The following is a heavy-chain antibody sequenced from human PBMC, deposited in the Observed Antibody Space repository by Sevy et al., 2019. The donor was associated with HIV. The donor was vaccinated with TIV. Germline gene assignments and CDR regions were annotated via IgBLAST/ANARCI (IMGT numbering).Heavy chain of an antibody. CDR3: AGENAWGRGYS. Sequence: SESLSLACTVSGGSITSLYWNWIRQPPGKGLEWIANIYYNGHINYNPSLKSRVTLSLDTSKNQFSLRLSSVTAADTAMYYCAGENAWGRGYSWGQGTLVTVSS. J-gene: IGHJ4*02. D-gene: IGHD1-26*01. CDR2: IYYNGHI. CDR1: GGSITSLY. V-gene: IGHV4-59*08.